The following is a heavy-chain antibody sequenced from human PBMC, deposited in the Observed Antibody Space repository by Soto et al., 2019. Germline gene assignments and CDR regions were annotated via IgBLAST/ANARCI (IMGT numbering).Heavy chain of an antibody. CDR1: GFNFDDSA. J-gene: IGHJ4*02. CDR3: EKGRSSMIAVVMDY. V-gene: IGHV3-9*01. Sequence: YLRVSYLASGFNFDDSAMNWVRQFPVKGLEWVSGITWNSGHILYADSVKGRFTISRDNAKKSLYLELNSLRPEDTALYYCEKGRSSMIAVVMDYCGQGTQVIVSS. CDR2: ITWNSGHI. D-gene: IGHD3-22*01.